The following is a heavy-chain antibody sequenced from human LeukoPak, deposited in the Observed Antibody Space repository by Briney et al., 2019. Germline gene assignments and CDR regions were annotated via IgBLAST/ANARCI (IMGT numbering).Heavy chain of an antibody. CDR3: ARASTLHYYYGMDV. V-gene: IGHV4-38-2*02. CDR1: GYSISSGYY. J-gene: IGHJ6*02. CDR2: IYYSGST. Sequence: SETLSLTCTVSGYSISSGYYWGWIRQPPGKGLEWIGYIYYSGSTYYNPSLKSRVTISVDTSKNQFSLKLSSVTAADTAVYYCARASTLHYYYGMDVWGQGTTVTVSS.